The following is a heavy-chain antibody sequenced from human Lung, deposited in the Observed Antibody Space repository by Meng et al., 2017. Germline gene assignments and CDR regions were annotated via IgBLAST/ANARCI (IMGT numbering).Heavy chain of an antibody. J-gene: IGHJ5*02. Sequence: VQRGRSGAEVKRPGAVVNVSCKAPGGTFNSYAISWVRQAPGQGLEWMGGIIPAFGAPNHAQKFQGRVRITADESTTTAYMELSSLRSEDTAVYFCARVERTYYDYVWGLGRFDPWGQGTLVTVSS. CDR1: GGTFNSYA. V-gene: IGHV1-69*01. CDR3: ARVERTYYDYVWGLGRFDP. D-gene: IGHD3-16*01. CDR2: IIPAFGAP.